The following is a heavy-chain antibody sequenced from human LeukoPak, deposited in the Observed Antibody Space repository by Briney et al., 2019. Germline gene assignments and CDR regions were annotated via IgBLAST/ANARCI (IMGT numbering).Heavy chain of an antibody. J-gene: IGHJ4*02. V-gene: IGHV3-30*01. CDR2: ISYDGSNK. CDR1: GFTFSDYY. Sequence: GGSLRLSCAASGFTFSDYYMSWIRQAPGKGLEWVAVISYDGSNKYYADSVKGRFTISRDNSKNTLYLQMNSLRAEDTAVYYCARMRSLDYWGQGTLVTVSS. CDR3: ARMRSLDY.